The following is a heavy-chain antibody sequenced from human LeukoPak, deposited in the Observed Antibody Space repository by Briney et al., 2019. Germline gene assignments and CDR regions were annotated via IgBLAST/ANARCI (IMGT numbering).Heavy chain of an antibody. CDR1: GDSISSYY. D-gene: IGHD3-22*01. Sequence: SETLSLTCTVSGDSISSYYWSWLRQPPAKGLEWIGRVYTSGRTNYNPSLNSRVTMSEDTCKNQFSLMLSSVTAADTAVYYCARDWHSSCYYDYWGQGSMVSVSS. CDR2: VYTSGRT. V-gene: IGHV4-4*07. CDR3: ARDWHSSCYYDY. J-gene: IGHJ4*02.